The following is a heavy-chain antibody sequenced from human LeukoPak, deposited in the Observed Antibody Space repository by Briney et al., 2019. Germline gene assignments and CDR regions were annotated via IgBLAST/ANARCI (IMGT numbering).Heavy chain of an antibody. CDR1: GFTFSSYW. D-gene: IGHD6-6*01. Sequence: HPGGSLRLSCAASGFTFSSYWMSWVRQAPGKGLEWAANIKQDGSEKYYVDSVKGRFTISRDNAKNSLYLQMNSLRAEDTAVYYCAKTSGARPRPTRVSPYYFDYWGQGTLVTVSS. J-gene: IGHJ4*02. CDR2: IKQDGSEK. CDR3: AKTSGARPRPTRVSPYYFDY. V-gene: IGHV3-7*03.